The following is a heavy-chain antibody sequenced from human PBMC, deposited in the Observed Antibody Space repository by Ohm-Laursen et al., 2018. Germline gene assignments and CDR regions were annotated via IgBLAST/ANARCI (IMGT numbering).Heavy chain of an antibody. J-gene: IGHJ4*02. CDR2: ISYDGSNK. D-gene: IGHD3-3*01. CDR1: GFTFSSYG. CDR3: AKDRIWSGYYGGFDY. V-gene: IGHV3-30*18. Sequence: SLRLSCAASGFTFSSYGMHWVRQAPGKGLEWVAVISYDGSNKYYADSVKGRFTISRDNAKNSLYLQMNSLRAEDTAVYYCAKDRIWSGYYGGFDYWGQGTQVTVSS.